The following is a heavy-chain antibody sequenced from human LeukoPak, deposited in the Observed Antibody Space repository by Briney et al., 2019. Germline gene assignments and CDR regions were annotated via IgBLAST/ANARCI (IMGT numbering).Heavy chain of an antibody. Sequence: SETLSLTCTVSGGSISSYYWSWIRQPPGKGLEWIGYIYYSGSTNYNPSLKSRVTISVDTSKNQFSLKLSSVTVADTAVYYCARGSSSPTGDYWGQGTLVTVSS. D-gene: IGHD6-13*01. CDR1: GGSISSYY. CDR2: IYYSGST. J-gene: IGHJ4*02. CDR3: ARGSSSPTGDY. V-gene: IGHV4-59*01.